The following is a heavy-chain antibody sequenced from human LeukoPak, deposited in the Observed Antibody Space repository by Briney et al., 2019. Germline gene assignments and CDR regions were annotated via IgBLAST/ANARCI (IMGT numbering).Heavy chain of an antibody. CDR3: ARDTALSYFDY. Sequence: GGSLRLSCAASGFTFSSYAMHWVRQAPGKGLEWVAVISYDGSNKYYADFVKGRFTISRDNSKNTLYLQMNSLRAEDTAVYYCARDTALSYFDYWGQGTLVTVSS. V-gene: IGHV3-30*04. CDR1: GFTFSSYA. D-gene: IGHD3-16*02. J-gene: IGHJ4*02. CDR2: ISYDGSNK.